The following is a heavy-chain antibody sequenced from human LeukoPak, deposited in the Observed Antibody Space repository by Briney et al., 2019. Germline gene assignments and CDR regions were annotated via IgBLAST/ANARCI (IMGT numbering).Heavy chain of an antibody. Sequence: ASVKVSCKASGYTFISYYMHWVRQAPGQGLEWMGIINPSGGSTGYAQKFQGRVTMTRDTSTSTVYMELSSLRSEDTAVYYCARDPRRDNFGTRSFDYWGQGTLVTVSS. J-gene: IGHJ4*02. V-gene: IGHV1-46*01. CDR3: ARDPRRDNFGTRSFDY. D-gene: IGHD1-1*01. CDR1: GYTFISYY. CDR2: INPSGGST.